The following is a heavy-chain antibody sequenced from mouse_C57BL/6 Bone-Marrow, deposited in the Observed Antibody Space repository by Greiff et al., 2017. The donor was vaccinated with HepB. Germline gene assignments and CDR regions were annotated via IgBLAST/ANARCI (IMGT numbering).Heavy chain of an antibody. J-gene: IGHJ4*01. D-gene: IGHD2-5*01. CDR2: IWSGGST. V-gene: IGHV2-2*01. Sequence: QVQLKQSGPGLVQPSQSLSITCTVSGFSLTSYGVHWVRQSPGKGLEWLGVIWSGGSTDYNAAFISRLSISKDNSKSQVFFKMNSLQADDTAIYYCATRKNSNQYYYAMDYWGQGTSVTVSS. CDR1: GFSLTSYG. CDR3: ATRKNSNQYYYAMDY.